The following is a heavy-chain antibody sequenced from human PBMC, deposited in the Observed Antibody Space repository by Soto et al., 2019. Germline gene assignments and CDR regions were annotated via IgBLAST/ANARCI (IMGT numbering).Heavy chain of an antibody. CDR3: ARGRRTMVPGAGDEYYGMDV. D-gene: IGHD3-10*01. CDR2: INPNSGGT. J-gene: IGHJ6*02. V-gene: IGHV1-2*02. CDR1: GSTFTGYY. Sequence: ASVKVSCEASGSTFTGYYMHWVRQAPGQGLEWMGWINPNSGGTNYAQKFQGRVTMTRDTSISTAYMELCRLRSDDTAVYYCARGRRTMVPGAGDEYYGMDVWGQGTTVTVSS.